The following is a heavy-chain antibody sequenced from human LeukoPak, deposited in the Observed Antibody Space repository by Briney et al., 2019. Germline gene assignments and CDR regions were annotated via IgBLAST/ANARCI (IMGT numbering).Heavy chain of an antibody. CDR3: ARVLVDIVATIGGFDY. V-gene: IGHV3-48*03. J-gene: IGHJ4*02. CDR1: GFTFSSYE. Sequence: QAGGSLRLSCAASGFTFSSYEMNWVRQAPGKGLEWVSYMSSGGRTIYYADSVKGRFTISRDNAKNSLYLQMNSLRAEDTAVYYCARVLVDIVATIGGFDYRGQGTLVTVSS. CDR2: MSSGGRTI. D-gene: IGHD5-12*01.